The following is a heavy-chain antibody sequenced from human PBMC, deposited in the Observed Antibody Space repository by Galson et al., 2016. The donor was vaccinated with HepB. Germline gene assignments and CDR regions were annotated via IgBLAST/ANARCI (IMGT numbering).Heavy chain of an antibody. V-gene: IGHV3-21*01. Sequence: SLRLSCAASGFTFSSYSMNWVRQAPGKGLEWVSSISSSSSYIYYADSVKGRFTISRDNAKNSLYLQMNSLSAEETAVYYCARGDIVGAIFDYWGQGTLVNVSS. CDR3: ARGDIVGAIFDY. CDR1: GFTFSSYS. CDR2: ISSSSSYI. J-gene: IGHJ4*02. D-gene: IGHD1-26*01.